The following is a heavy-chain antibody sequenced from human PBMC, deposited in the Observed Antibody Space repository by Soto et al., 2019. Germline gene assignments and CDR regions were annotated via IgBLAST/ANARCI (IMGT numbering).Heavy chain of an antibody. V-gene: IGHV3-33*03. CDR1: GFTFSNYG. CDR2: IWYDGTEK. CDR3: ATADYGDYGMDV. J-gene: IGHJ6*02. D-gene: IGHD3-16*01. Sequence: QVQLVESGGGVVQPGRSLRLSCAASGFTFSNYGMHWVRQAPGKGLEWVAVIWYDGTEKYYADSEKGRFTISRDNSKNTLYLQMNSLRAEATAVYYCATADYGDYGMDVWGQGTMVTVSS.